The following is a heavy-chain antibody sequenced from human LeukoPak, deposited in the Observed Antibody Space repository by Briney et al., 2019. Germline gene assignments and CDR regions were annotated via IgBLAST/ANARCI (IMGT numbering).Heavy chain of an antibody. CDR2: ISSSGSII. Sequence: GGSLRLSCAASGFTFSRYEMNWVRQAPGKGLEGVSYISSSGSIIYYADSVKGRFTISRDNAKTSLYLQMHSPSAEDTAVYYCAELGITMIGGVWGKGTTVTISS. J-gene: IGHJ6*04. D-gene: IGHD3-10*02. CDR3: AELGITMIGGV. V-gene: IGHV3-48*03. CDR1: GFTFSRYE.